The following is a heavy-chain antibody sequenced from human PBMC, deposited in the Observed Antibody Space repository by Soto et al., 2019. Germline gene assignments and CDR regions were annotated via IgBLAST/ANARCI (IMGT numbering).Heavy chain of an antibody. D-gene: IGHD3-22*01. J-gene: IGHJ4*02. CDR1: GFTFSDYY. CDR2: ISGGGGSTI. V-gene: IGHV3-11*01. Sequence: GGSLRLSCAASGFTFSDYYMNWIRQAPGKGLEWVSYISGGGGSTIYYTDSVKGRFTISRDSAKNSLYLQMHSLRAEDTAVYYCARGRGYYDSSGYDYWGQGTLVTVSS. CDR3: ARGRGYYDSSGYDY.